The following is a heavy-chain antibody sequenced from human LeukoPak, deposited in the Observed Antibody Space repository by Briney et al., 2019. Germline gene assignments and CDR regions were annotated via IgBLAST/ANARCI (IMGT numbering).Heavy chain of an antibody. V-gene: IGHV4-34*01. CDR2: ITHSGST. CDR3: ASNRGYSSSWYWFNWFDP. D-gene: IGHD6-13*01. Sequence: SETLSLTCAVYGGSFSGYYWSWIRQPPGKGLEWIGEITHSGSTNYNPSLKSRVTISVDTSKNQFSLKLSSVTAADTAVYYCASNRGYSSSWYWFNWFDPWGQGTLVTVSS. CDR1: GGSFSGYY. J-gene: IGHJ5*02.